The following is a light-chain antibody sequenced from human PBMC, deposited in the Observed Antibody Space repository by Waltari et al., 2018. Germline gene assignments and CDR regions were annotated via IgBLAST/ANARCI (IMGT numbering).Light chain of an antibody. Sequence: DIQMTQSPSSLYISVGDRVTITCRASQSIDTDVNWYQQKPGKAPKHLIYAASSLQSGVPSRFGGSGSGTDFTLTISSLQPEDFATYYCQQGYSTPRTFGQGTKVEIK. CDR1: QSIDTD. CDR2: AAS. CDR3: QQGYSTPRT. J-gene: IGKJ1*01. V-gene: IGKV1-39*01.